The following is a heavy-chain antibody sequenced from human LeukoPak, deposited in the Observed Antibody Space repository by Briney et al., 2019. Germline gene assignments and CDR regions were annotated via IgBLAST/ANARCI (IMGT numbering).Heavy chain of an antibody. Sequence: GGSLRLSCAASGFTFSSYAMSWVRQAPGKGLEWVSAISGSGGSTYYADSVKGRFTISRDNSKNTLYLQMNSLRAEDTAVYYCAKKDTAMVRYYYYGMDVWGQGTTVTVSS. J-gene: IGHJ6*02. CDR2: ISGSGGST. D-gene: IGHD5-18*01. CDR3: AKKDTAMVRYYYYGMDV. CDR1: GFTFSSYA. V-gene: IGHV3-23*01.